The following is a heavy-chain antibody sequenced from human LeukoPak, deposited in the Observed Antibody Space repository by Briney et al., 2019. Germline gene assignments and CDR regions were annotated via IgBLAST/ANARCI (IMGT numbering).Heavy chain of an antibody. V-gene: IGHV4-4*07. D-gene: IGHD6-19*01. CDR1: GASISRYY. Sequence: SETLSLTCTVSGASISRYYWNWIRQPAGKGLEWIGRIYSSGTTNYNPSLESRVTMSVDTSKNQFSLKLTSVTAAETAVYYCAREETNGWSYFDNWSRGTLVTVSS. CDR2: IYSSGTT. CDR3: AREETNGWSYFDN. J-gene: IGHJ4*02.